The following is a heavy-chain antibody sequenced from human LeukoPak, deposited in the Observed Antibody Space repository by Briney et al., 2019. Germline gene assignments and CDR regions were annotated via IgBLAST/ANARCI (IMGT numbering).Heavy chain of an antibody. D-gene: IGHD4-17*01. CDR3: ATNKDYGDFGWFDP. CDR2: INWNGGST. V-gene: IGHV3-20*04. J-gene: IGHJ5*02. CDR1: GFTFDDYG. Sequence: GGSLRLSCAASGFTFDDYGMSWVRQAPGKGLERVSGINWNGGSTGYADSVKGRFTISRDNAKNSLHLQMNSLRAEDTAIYYCATNKDYGDFGWFDPWGQGTLVTVSS.